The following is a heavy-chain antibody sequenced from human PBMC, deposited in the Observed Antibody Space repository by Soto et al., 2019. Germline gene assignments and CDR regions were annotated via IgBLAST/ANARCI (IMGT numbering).Heavy chain of an antibody. J-gene: IGHJ6*02. CDR3: ARDGYSYGTGYYYYYGMDV. V-gene: IGHV4-59*01. Sequence: SETLSLTCTVSGGSISSYYWSWIRQPPGKGLEWIGYIYYSGSTNYNPSLKSRVTISVDTSKNQFSLKLSSVTAADTAAYYCARDGYSYGTGYYYYYGMDVWGQGTTVTVSS. CDR2: IYYSGST. D-gene: IGHD5-18*01. CDR1: GGSISSYY.